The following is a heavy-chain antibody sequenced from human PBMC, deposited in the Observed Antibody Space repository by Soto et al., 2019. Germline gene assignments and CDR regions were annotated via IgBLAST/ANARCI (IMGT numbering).Heavy chain of an antibody. CDR3: AKVVRTQSGMDV. V-gene: IGHV3-30*18. CDR2: ISYDGSNK. D-gene: IGHD3-10*01. CDR1: GFTFSSYG. J-gene: IGHJ6*02. Sequence: QVQLVESGGGVVQPGRSLRLSCAASGFTFSSYGMHWVRQAPGKGLEWVAVISYDGSNKYYADSVKGRFTISRDNSKNPLALQMNSLRAEDTAVYYCAKVVRTQSGMDVWGQGTTVTVSS.